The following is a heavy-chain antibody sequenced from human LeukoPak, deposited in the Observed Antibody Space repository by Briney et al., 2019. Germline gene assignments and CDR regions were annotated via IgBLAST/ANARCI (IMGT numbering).Heavy chain of an antibody. CDR3: ARSFPGYYDSSGDNHFDY. Sequence: ASVKVSCKASGGTFSSYAINWVRQATGQGLEWMGWMNPNSGNTGYAQKFQGRVTMTRNTSISTAYMELSSLRSEDTAVYYCARSFPGYYDSSGDNHFDYWGQGTLVTVSS. D-gene: IGHD3-22*01. CDR2: MNPNSGNT. V-gene: IGHV1-8*02. CDR1: GGTFSSYA. J-gene: IGHJ4*02.